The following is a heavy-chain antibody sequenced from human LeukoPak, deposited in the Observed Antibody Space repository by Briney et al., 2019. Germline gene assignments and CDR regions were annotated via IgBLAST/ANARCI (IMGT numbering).Heavy chain of an antibody. CDR3: ARVCQLPATDWFDP. CDR1: GGSISSYY. CDR2: IYTSGST. V-gene: IGHV4-4*07. Sequence: SETLSLTCTVSGGSISSYYWSWLRQPAGKGLEWIGRIYTSGSTNYNPSRNSRVTMSVHTSKNQFSLKLSSVTAADTAVYYCARVCQLPATDWFDPWGQGTLVTVSS. D-gene: IGHD2-2*01. J-gene: IGHJ5*02.